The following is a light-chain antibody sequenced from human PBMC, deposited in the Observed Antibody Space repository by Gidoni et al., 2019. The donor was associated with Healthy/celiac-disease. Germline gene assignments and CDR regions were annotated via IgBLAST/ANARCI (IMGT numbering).Light chain of an antibody. CDR1: QSISSY. CDR2: AAS. V-gene: IGKV1-39*01. J-gene: IGKJ3*01. Sequence: DIQMTQPPSSLSASVGDRVTITCRASQSISSYLNWYQQKPGKAPKLLIYAASSLQSGVPSRFSGSGSGTDFTLTISSLQPEDFATYYCQQSYSTPLTFXPXTKVXIK. CDR3: QQSYSTPLT.